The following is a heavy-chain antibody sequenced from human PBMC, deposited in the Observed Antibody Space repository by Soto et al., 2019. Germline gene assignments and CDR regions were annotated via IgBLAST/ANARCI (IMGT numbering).Heavy chain of an antibody. CDR1: GGSISSYY. D-gene: IGHD1-26*01. CDR2: VYYSGST. CDR3: ARRYGGNFDY. Sequence: SETLSLTCTVSGGSISSYYWSWIRQPPGKGLEWIGYVYYSGSTNYNPSLKSRVTISVDTSKNQFSLKVRSVTAADTAVYYCARRYGGNFDYWGQGTLVTVSS. J-gene: IGHJ4*02. V-gene: IGHV4-59*01.